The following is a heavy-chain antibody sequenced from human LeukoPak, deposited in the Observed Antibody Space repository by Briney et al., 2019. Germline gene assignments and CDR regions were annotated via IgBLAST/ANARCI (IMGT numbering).Heavy chain of an antibody. CDR1: GFTFDDYT. Sequence: PGGSLRLSCAASGFTFDDYTMHWVRQAPGKGLEWVSLISWDGGSTYYADSVKGRFTISRDNSKNSLYLQMNSLRTEDTALYYCAKEGGMRLPSWPSYYYYGMDVWGQGTTVTVSS. CDR3: AKEGGMRLPSWPSYYYYGMDV. J-gene: IGHJ6*02. V-gene: IGHV3-43*01. D-gene: IGHD6-25*01. CDR2: ISWDGGST.